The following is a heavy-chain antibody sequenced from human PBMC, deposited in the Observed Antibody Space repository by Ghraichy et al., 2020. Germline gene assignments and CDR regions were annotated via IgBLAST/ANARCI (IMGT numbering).Heavy chain of an antibody. V-gene: IGHV3-23*01. Sequence: LSLTCAASGLPFNNYDMNWVRQTPGKGLEWVAGISNNGGSTYYTDSVRGRFTISRDNSKSAVYLSINSLRVEDTAVYYCVKGRGLPRYYMDIWGNGTTVTVSS. CDR3: VKGRGLPRYYMDI. D-gene: IGHD3-9*01. CDR1: GLPFNNYD. J-gene: IGHJ6*03. CDR2: ISNNGGST.